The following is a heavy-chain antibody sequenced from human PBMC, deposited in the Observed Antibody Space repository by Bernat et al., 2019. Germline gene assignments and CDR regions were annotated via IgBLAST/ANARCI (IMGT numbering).Heavy chain of an antibody. D-gene: IGHD6-6*01. Sequence: QVQLQESGPGLVKPSGTMSLTCAVSGGSISSSNWWSWVRQPPGKGLEWIGEIYHSGSTNYNPSLKSRVTISVDKSKNQFSLKVSSVTAADTAVYYCARGDTSSSGYYYYGMDVWGQGTTVTVSS. CDR2: IYHSGST. CDR3: ARGDTSSSGYYYYGMDV. J-gene: IGHJ6*02. V-gene: IGHV4-4*02. CDR1: GGSISSSNW.